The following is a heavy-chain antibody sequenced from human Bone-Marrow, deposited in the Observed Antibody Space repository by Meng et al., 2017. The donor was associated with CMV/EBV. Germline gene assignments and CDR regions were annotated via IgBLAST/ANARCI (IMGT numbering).Heavy chain of an antibody. CDR1: GFIFSSYT. D-gene: IGHD3-10*01. Sequence: GGSLRLSCVASGFIFSSYTMTWVRQAPGKGLEWVSGISGRGDSTYFADSVKGRFTISRDNSKNTLYLHMNSLRVEDTAVYYCAKGYYVSGTYYYSFDYWGQGTQVTVSS. J-gene: IGHJ4*02. CDR2: ISGRGDST. CDR3: AKGYYVSGTYYYSFDY. V-gene: IGHV3-23*01.